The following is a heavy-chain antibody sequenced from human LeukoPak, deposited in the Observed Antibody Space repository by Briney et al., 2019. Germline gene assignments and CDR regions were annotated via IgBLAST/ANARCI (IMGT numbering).Heavy chain of an antibody. CDR1: GCSISSGYD. J-gene: IGHJ5*02. Sequence: SETLSLTCAVSGCSISSGYDWGRIGPPPGTGLEWIGSIYHSGSTYYSPSLKRRVTIPVDTSKNHFSMKLSSVTAADTAVYYCARQGDYDFWSGYPNWFDPWGQGTLVSVSS. CDR3: ARQGDYDFWSGYPNWFDP. D-gene: IGHD3-3*01. CDR2: IYHSGST. V-gene: IGHV4-38-2*01.